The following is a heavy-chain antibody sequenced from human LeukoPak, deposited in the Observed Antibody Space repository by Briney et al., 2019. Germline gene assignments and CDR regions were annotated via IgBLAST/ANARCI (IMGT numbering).Heavy chain of an antibody. J-gene: IGHJ4*02. Sequence: GTSLRLSCTASRFTFSSYGMHWVRQAPGKGLEWVAAIGYAETDKFYTDSVKGRFTISRDNSESTLDLQMHSLRSEDTAVYYCAKDRRSGYYSDYWGQGTLVTVSS. V-gene: IGHV3-33*06. D-gene: IGHD3-3*01. CDR1: RFTFSSYG. CDR3: AKDRRSGYYSDY. CDR2: IGYAETDK.